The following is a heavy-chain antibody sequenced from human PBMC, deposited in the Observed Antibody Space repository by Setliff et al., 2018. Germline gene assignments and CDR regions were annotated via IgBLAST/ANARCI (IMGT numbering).Heavy chain of an antibody. V-gene: IGHV1-69*06. D-gene: IGHD6-19*01. J-gene: IGHJ1*01. CDR2: IIPIFGTA. CDR1: GGTSSSYV. Sequence: RASVKVSCKASGGTSSSYVISWVRQAPGQGLEWMGRIIPIFGTANYAQKFQGRVTITADKSTSTAYMELSSLRSEDTAVYYCARDPWQWLTTFTSAEYFQHWGQGALVTVSS. CDR3: ARDPWQWLTTFTSAEYFQH.